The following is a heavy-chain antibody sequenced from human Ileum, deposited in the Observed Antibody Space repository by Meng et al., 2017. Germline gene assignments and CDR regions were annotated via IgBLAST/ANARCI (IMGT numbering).Heavy chain of an antibody. CDR3: ARAPYSSSWTYDY. D-gene: IGHD6-13*01. Sequence: VEVGGVGAGVGQLGRSRSLSRAVAGFTFSCDGMRWGRQAPGKGLGWVEVIWYDGSNKYYADSVKGRFTISRDNSKNTLYLQMNSLRAEDTAVYYCARAPYSSSWTYDYWGQGNLVTVSS. CDR1: GFTFSCDG. CDR2: IWYDGSNK. V-gene: IGHV3-33*01. J-gene: IGHJ4*02.